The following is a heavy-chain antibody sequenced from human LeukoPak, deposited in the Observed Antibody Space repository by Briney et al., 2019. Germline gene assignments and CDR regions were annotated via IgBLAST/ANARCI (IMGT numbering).Heavy chain of an antibody. CDR1: GFTFSSYG. CDR2: IWYDGSNK. J-gene: IGHJ4*02. CDR3: ARAGQHGPADY. D-gene: IGHD6-13*01. V-gene: IGHV3-33*01. Sequence: PGRSLRLSCAASGFTFSSYGMHWVRQAPGKGLEWVAVIWYDGSNKYYADSVKGRFTISRDNSKNTLYLQMNSLRAEDTAVYYCARAGQHGPADYWGQGTLVTVSS.